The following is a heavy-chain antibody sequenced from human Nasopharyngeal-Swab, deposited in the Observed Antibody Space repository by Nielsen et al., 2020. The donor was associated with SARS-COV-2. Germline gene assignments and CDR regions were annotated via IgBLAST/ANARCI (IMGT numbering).Heavy chain of an antibody. J-gene: IGHJ4*02. Sequence: SATLSLTCTVSGGSISSSSYYWGWIRQPPGKGLEWIGSIYYSGSTYYNPSLKSRVTISVDTSKNQFSLKLSSVTAADTAVYYCATQGEGAHFDYWGQGTLVTVSS. CDR3: ATQGEGAHFDY. V-gene: IGHV4-39*01. CDR1: GGSISSSSYY. D-gene: IGHD3-16*01. CDR2: IYYSGST.